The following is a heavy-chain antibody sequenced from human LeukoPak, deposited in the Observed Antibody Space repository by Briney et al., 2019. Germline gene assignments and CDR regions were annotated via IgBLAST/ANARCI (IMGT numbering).Heavy chain of an antibody. Sequence: ASVKVSCKASGYTFTGYYMHRVRQAPGQGLEWMGIINPSGGSATYAQKFQGRVTMTRDTSTSTVYMELSSLRSEDTAMYYCARDADYYGSGTYYMDVWGKGTTVTVSS. V-gene: IGHV1-46*01. D-gene: IGHD3-10*01. CDR3: ARDADYYGSGTYYMDV. J-gene: IGHJ6*03. CDR1: GYTFTGYY. CDR2: INPSGGSA.